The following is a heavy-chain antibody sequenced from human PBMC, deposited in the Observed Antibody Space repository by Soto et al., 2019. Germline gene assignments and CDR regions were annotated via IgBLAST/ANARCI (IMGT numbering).Heavy chain of an antibody. V-gene: IGHV3-23*01. CDR2: IRGSVGST. CDR3: AKVFYGDYPVYFGS. Sequence: EVQLLESGGGLVQPGGSLRLSCAASEFTFSSSAMGWVRQAPGKGLEWVSGIRGSVGSTYYADSVEGRFTISRDNSKKTLYLQMNSWRAEDTAVFYCAKVFYGDYPVYFGSWGQGTRVTVSS. D-gene: IGHD4-17*01. CDR1: EFTFSSSA. J-gene: IGHJ4*02.